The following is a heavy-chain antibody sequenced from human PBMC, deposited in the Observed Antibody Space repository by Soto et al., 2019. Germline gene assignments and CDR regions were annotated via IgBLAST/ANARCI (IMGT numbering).Heavy chain of an antibody. CDR2: IHYSGST. Sequence: QVQLQESGPGLVKPSETLSLTCTVSGVSITGHYWTWIRQPPGKGLEWIGNIHYSGSTNYSPSLKGRVIISVDTSENQSSLKLSSVTTADTAVYYCTVGGAGHPFDYWGQGTLVTVSS. J-gene: IGHJ4*02. V-gene: IGHV4-59*11. CDR1: GVSITGHY. D-gene: IGHD3-16*01. CDR3: TVGGAGHPFDY.